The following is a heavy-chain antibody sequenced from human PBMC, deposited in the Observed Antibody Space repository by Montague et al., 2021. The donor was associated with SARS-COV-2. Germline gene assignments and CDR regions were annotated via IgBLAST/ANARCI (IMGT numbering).Heavy chain of an antibody. CDR2: IYYSGST. D-gene: IGHD3-22*01. CDR1: GGSISSSSYY. CDR3: ASPTYYYDSSGPDAFDI. Sequence: SETPSLTCTVSGGSISSSSYYWGWVRQPPGKGLEWIGSIYYSGSTYYNPSLKSRVTISVDTSKNQFSLKLSSVTAADTAVYYCASPTYYYDSSGPDAFDIWGQGTMVTVSS. J-gene: IGHJ3*02. V-gene: IGHV4-39*01.